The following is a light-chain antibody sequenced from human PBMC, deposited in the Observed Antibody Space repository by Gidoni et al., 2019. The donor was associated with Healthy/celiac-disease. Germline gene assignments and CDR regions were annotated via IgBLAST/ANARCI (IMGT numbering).Light chain of an antibody. CDR3: AAWYDSLNGPV. CDR1: SPNIGSNT. V-gene: IGLV1-44*01. Sequence: QSVLTQPPSASGTPGQRVTSSCSGSSPNIGSNTVNLYKQLPGTAPTLLIYSNNQRPSGVPDRFSGSKSGTSASLAISGLQSEDEADYYCAAWYDSLNGPVFGGGTKLTVL. CDR2: SNN. J-gene: IGLJ2*01.